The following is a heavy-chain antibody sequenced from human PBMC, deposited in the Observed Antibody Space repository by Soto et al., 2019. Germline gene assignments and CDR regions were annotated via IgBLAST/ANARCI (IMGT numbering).Heavy chain of an antibody. Sequence: QITLKESGPTLVKPTQTLTLTCTFSVFSLSTGGVGVGWIRQPPGKALEWLALTYWDDDKRDSPSLKSRLTVTKDTSKTQVVLTMTNMDPVDTATYYCAHSRSGGDCLRSYSSHYYYGMAVWGQGTTVTVSS. CDR2: TYWDDDK. J-gene: IGHJ6*02. D-gene: IGHD2-21*02. CDR1: VFSLSTGGVG. V-gene: IGHV2-5*02. CDR3: AHSRSGGDCLRSYSSHYYYGMAV.